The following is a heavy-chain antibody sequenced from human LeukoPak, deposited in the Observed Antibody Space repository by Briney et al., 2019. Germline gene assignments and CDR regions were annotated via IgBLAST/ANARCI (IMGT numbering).Heavy chain of an antibody. V-gene: IGHV4-39*01. CDR2: IYYSGST. D-gene: IGHD2-15*01. J-gene: IGHJ4*02. CDR1: GGSLSSSSYY. Sequence: SETLSLTCTVSGGSLSSSSYYWGWIRQPLGKGPEWIGSIYYSGSTYYNPSLKSRVTISVDTSKNQFSLKLSSVTAADTAMYYCARLDVEVGSGPFDYWGQGTLVTVSS. CDR3: ARLDVEVGSGPFDY.